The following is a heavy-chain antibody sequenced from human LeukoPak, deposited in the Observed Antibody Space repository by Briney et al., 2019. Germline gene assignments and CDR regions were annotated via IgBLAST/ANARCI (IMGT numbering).Heavy chain of an antibody. CDR3: AEDLPSGSYWRGDFDC. V-gene: IGHV3-23*01. CDR1: GFTFSSYA. D-gene: IGHD1-26*01. Sequence: GGSLRLSCAASGFTFSSYAMSWARQAPGKGLEWVSAISGGGGSIYYADSVKGRFTISRDNSKNTLDLQMNSLRAEDTAVYYCAEDLPSGSYWRGDFDCWGQGTLVTVSS. CDR2: ISGGGGSI. J-gene: IGHJ4*02.